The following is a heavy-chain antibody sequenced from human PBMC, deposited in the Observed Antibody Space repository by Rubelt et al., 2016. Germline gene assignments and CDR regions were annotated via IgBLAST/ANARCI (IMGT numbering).Heavy chain of an antibody. D-gene: IGHD3-22*01. CDR1: GFTVSSNY. J-gene: IGHJ6*02. Sequence: GGGLVQPGGSLRLSCAASGFTVSSNYMSWVRQAPGKGLEWVSLIYSGGATYYADSVKGRFTISRDNSENTLYLQMNSLRAEDTAVYYCAREDYYDSSGYYYYGMDVWGQGTTVTVSS. CDR3: AREDYYDSSGYYYYGMDV. V-gene: IGHV3-66*01. CDR2: IYSGGAT.